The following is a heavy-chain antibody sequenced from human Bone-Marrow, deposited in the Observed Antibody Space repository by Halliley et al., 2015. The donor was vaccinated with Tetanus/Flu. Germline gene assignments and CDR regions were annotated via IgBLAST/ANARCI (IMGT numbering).Heavy chain of an antibody. CDR2: IVNSGYT. Sequence: PPGKGLEWIGKIVNSGYTNYNPSLKSRVTISIDPPKNHFSLNLRSVTAADTAMYYCARLRYDLWGQGTMVTVSS. J-gene: IGHJ3*01. CDR3: ARLRYDL. V-gene: IGHV4-34*12.